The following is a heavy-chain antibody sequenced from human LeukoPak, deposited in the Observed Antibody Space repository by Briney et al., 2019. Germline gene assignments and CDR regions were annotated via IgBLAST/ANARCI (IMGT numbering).Heavy chain of an antibody. J-gene: IGHJ5*02. CDR1: GFSLSTSGVG. Sequence: VSGPTLVKPTQTLTLTCTFSGFSLSTSGVGVGWIRQPPGKALEWLAVIYWNDDKRYSPVLKSRLTITKDTSKNQVVLTMTNMDPVDTATYYCAHRGDITMVRGVSPIRGWFDPWGQGTLVTVCS. D-gene: IGHD3-10*01. V-gene: IGHV2-5*01. CDR2: IYWNDDK. CDR3: AHRGDITMVRGVSPIRGWFDP.